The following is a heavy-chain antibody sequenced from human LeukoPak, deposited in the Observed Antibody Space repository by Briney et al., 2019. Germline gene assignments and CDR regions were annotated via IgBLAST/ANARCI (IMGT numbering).Heavy chain of an antibody. CDR3: ARCGGYDYLDDY. CDR1: GGSFSDYY. D-gene: IGHD5-12*01. CDR2: INNSGST. J-gene: IGHJ4*02. V-gene: IGHV4-34*01. Sequence: RSSGTLSLTCAVYGGSFSDYYWAWIRQSPGEGLEWIGEINNSGSTKYNPSLKSRVSISADTSKNQFSLKLSSVTAADTAVYYCARCGGYDYLDDYWGQGTLVTVSS.